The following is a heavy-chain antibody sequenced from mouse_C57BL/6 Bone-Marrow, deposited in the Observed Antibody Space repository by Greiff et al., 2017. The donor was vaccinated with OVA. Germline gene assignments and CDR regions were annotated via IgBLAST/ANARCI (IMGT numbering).Heavy chain of an antibody. CDR1: GYTFTSYW. V-gene: IGHV1-69*01. CDR3: AREGAQRDY. J-gene: IGHJ2*01. Sequence: QVQLQQPGAELVMPGASVKLSCKASGYTFTSYWMHWVKQRPGQGLEWIGEIDPSDSYTNYNQKFKGKSTLTVDKSASTAYMQLSSLTSEDSAVYYCAREGAQRDYWGQGTTRTVSS. CDR2: IDPSDSYT. D-gene: IGHD3-1*01.